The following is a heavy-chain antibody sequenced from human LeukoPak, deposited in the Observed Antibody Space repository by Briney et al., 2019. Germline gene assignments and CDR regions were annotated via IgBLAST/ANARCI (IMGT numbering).Heavy chain of an antibody. CDR2: IYYSGST. CDR1: GGSISSYY. CDR3: ATGYSSGRRVW. Sequence: SETLSLTCTVSGGSISSYYWSWIRQPPGKGLEWIGSIYYSGSTYYNPSLKSRVTISVDTSKNQFSLKLSSVTAADTAVYYCATGYSSGRRVWWGQGTLVTVSS. D-gene: IGHD6-19*01. V-gene: IGHV4-59*12. J-gene: IGHJ4*02.